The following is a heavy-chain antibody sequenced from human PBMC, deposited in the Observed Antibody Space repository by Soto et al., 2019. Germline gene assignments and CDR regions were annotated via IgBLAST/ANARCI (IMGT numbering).Heavy chain of an antibody. CDR3: ARLGSCSGAPCNYYIDV. Sequence: TSETLSLTCSVSGGSISSNSHYWGWLRQSPGKGLEWIGTIYHRGTTNYNPSLESRVTMSVDTSKNQFSVSLISVTAADTAVYFCARLGSCSGAPCNYYIDVWGIGTTVTVSS. J-gene: IGHJ6*03. CDR1: GGSISSNSHY. CDR2: IYHRGTT. V-gene: IGHV4-39*01. D-gene: IGHD2-15*01.